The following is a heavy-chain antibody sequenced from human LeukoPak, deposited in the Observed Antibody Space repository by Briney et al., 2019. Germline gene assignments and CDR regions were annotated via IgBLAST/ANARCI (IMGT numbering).Heavy chain of an antibody. V-gene: IGHV3-66*04. D-gene: IGHD3-22*01. Sequence: GGSLRLSCAASGFTVSSNYMSWVRQAPGKGLEWVSVIYSGGSTYYADSVKGRFTISRDNSKNTLYLQMNSLRAEDTAVYYCARLINYYDSSGSPPSWYFDLWGRGTLVTVSS. CDR1: GFTVSSNY. CDR3: ARLINYYDSSGSPPSWYFDL. CDR2: IYSGGST. J-gene: IGHJ2*01.